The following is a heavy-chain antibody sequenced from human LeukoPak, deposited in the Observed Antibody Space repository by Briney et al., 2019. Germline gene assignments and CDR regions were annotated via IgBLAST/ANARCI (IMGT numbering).Heavy chain of an antibody. CDR1: GFTFSSYA. CDR2: SGSGGST. J-gene: IGHJ4*02. CDR3: AKNFWSGYYPNY. Sequence: GWSLRLSCAASGFTFSSYARSGVRQAPGKGLEWVSGSGSGGSTYYADSVKGRFTISRDNSKNTLYLQMNSLRAEDTAVYYCAKNFWSGYYPNYWGQGNLVTVSS. V-gene: IGHV3-23*01. D-gene: IGHD3-3*01.